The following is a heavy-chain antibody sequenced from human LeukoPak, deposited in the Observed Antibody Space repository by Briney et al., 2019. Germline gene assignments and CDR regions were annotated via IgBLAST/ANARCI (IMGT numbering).Heavy chain of an antibody. J-gene: IGHJ4*01. CDR2: IRGSGGTT. CDR3: TDSRVYIGRFDY. Sequence: PGGSLRLSCAASGFTFNIYAMSWLRQAPGKGLGWVSAIRGSGGTTYYADSVKGRFTISRDNSKNTVYLQMNSRRAEDTAIYYCTDSRVYIGRFDYWGQGTLVTVSS. V-gene: IGHV3-23*01. CDR1: GFTFNIYA. D-gene: IGHD3-22*01.